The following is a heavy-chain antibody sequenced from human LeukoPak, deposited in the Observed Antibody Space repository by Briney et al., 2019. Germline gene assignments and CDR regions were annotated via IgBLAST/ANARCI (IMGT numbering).Heavy chain of an antibody. CDR1: GYTLTELS. Sequence: ASVKVSCKVSGYTLTELSMHWVRQAPGKGLEWMGGFDPEDGETIYAQKFQGRVTMTRDTSTSTVYMELSSLRSEDTAVYYCARARYSSGSPGLGYWGQGTLVTVSS. V-gene: IGHV1-24*01. J-gene: IGHJ4*02. D-gene: IGHD6-19*01. CDR2: FDPEDGET. CDR3: ARARYSSGSPGLGY.